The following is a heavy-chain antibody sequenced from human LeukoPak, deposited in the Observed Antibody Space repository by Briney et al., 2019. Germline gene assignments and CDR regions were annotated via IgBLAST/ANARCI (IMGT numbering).Heavy chain of an antibody. CDR2: ISSSGSTI. Sequence: GGSLRLSCAASGFTFSDYYMSWIRQAPGKGLEWVSYISSSGSTIYYADSVKGRLTISRDNAKNSLYLQMNSLRAEDTAVYYCARGTSGWYLNWFDPWGQGTLVTVSS. CDR1: GFTFSDYY. D-gene: IGHD6-19*01. V-gene: IGHV3-11*01. CDR3: ARGTSGWYLNWFDP. J-gene: IGHJ5*02.